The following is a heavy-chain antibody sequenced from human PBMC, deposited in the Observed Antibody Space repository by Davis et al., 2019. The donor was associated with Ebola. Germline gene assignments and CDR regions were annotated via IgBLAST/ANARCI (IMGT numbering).Heavy chain of an antibody. CDR2: ISGSGSTI. CDR1: GFTFSSYA. D-gene: IGHD4-11*01. J-gene: IGHJ4*02. V-gene: IGHV3-48*03. CDR3: ARGIYYSVQSGFDY. Sequence: GGSLRLSCAASGFTFSSYAMHWVRQAPGKGLEWVSYISGSGSTIFYADSVKGRFTISRDNAKNSLYLQMNSLRAEDTAVYYCARGIYYSVQSGFDYWGPGTLVTVSS.